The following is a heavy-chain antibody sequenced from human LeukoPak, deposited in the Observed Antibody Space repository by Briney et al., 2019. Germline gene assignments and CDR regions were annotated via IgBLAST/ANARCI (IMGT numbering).Heavy chain of an antibody. V-gene: IGHV3-23*01. CDR3: ARDKAFGGSVPFYYGMDV. Sequence: GGSLRLSCAASGFTFSSYAMSWVRQAPGKGLEWVSAISGSGGSTYYADSVKGRFTISRDNSKNTLYLQMNSLRAEDTAVYYCARDKAFGGSVPFYYGMDVWGQGTTVTVSS. CDR1: GFTFSSYA. D-gene: IGHD3-10*01. J-gene: IGHJ6*02. CDR2: ISGSGGST.